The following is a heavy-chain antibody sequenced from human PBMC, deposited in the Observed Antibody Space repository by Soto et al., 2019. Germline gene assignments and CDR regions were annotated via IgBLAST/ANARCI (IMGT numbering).Heavy chain of an antibody. CDR2: IKQDGSEK. CDR1: GFTFSSYW. D-gene: IGHD5-18*01. V-gene: IGHV3-7*05. J-gene: IGHJ4*02. Sequence: GGSLRLSCAASGFTFSSYWMSWVRQAPGKGLEWVANIKQDGSEKYYVDSVKGRFTISRDNAKNSLYLQMNSLRAEDTAVYYCARDPGVDTAMVDLFDYWGQGTLVTVSS. CDR3: ARDPGVDTAMVDLFDY.